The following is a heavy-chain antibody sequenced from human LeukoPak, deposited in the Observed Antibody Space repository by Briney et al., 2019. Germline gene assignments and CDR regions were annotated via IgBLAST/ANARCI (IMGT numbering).Heavy chain of an antibody. CDR2: TYYRSKWYY. CDR1: GDSVSSNSAA. CDR3: VRDPVGGSTIFDC. J-gene: IGHJ4*02. Sequence: SQTLSLSCVISGDSVSSNSAAWNWIRQSPSRGLEWLGRTYYRSKWYYDYSVAVKSRVTINPDTSKNQFSLQLSSVTPEDTAVYYCVRDPVGGSTIFDCWGQGTLVTVSS. D-gene: IGHD1-26*01. V-gene: IGHV6-1*01.